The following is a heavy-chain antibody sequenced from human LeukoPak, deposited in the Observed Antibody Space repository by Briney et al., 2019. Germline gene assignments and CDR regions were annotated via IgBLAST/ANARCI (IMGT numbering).Heavy chain of an antibody. V-gene: IGHV1-69*06. CDR2: IIPIFGTA. CDR1: GGTFSSYA. Sequence: GASVKVSCKASGGTFSSYAISWVRQAPGQGLEWMGRIIPIFGTANYAQKFQGRVTITADKSTSTAYMELRSLRSEDTAVYYCAGGIVATENWFDPWGQGTLVTVSS. CDR3: AGGIVATENWFDP. D-gene: IGHD5-12*01. J-gene: IGHJ5*02.